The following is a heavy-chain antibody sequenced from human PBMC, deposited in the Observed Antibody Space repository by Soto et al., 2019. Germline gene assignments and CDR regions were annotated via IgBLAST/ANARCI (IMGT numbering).Heavy chain of an antibody. Sequence: QVQLVESGGGVVQPGRSLRLSCAASGFTFSSYGMHWVRQAPGKGLERVAVIWYDGSNKYYADSVKGRFTISRDNSKNTLYLQMNSLRAEDTAVYYCARAWGSSLGFYYYGMDVWGQGTTVTVSS. CDR2: IWYDGSNK. CDR1: GFTFSSYG. J-gene: IGHJ6*02. D-gene: IGHD6-6*01. CDR3: ARAWGSSLGFYYYGMDV. V-gene: IGHV3-33*01.